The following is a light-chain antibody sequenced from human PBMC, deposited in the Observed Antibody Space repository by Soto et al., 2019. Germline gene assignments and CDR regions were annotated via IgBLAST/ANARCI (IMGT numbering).Light chain of an antibody. Sequence: DIVMTQSPDSLAVSLGERATINCKSSQSVLHSSNNKNYLAWYQQKPGQPPRLLIYWASTRESGVPDRFSGSGSATDFTLTISRMQAEDVAVYYCHKYYCVPQTCGQGTNLDIK. CDR2: WAS. V-gene: IGKV4-1*01. CDR1: QSVLHSSNNKNY. CDR3: HKYYCVPQT. J-gene: IGKJ2*01.